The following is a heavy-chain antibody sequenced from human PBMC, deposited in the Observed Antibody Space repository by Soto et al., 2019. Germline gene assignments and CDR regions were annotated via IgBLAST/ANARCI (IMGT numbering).Heavy chain of an antibody. J-gene: IGHJ6*02. CDR3: ARDQNGILWFGELSDYYCGMDV. CDR1: GFTFSSYG. V-gene: IGHV3-33*01. D-gene: IGHD3-10*01. CDR2: IWYDGSNK. Sequence: GGSLRLSCAASGFTFSSYGMHWVRQAPGKGLEWVAVIWYDGSNKYYADSVKGRFTISRDNSKNTLYLQMNSLRAEDTAVYYFARDQNGILWFGELSDYYCGMDVWGQGTTVTVSS.